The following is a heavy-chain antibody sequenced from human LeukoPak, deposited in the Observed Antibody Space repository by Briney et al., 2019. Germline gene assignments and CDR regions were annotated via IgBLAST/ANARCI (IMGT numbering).Heavy chain of an antibody. D-gene: IGHD2-2*01. Sequence: GASVTVSCKASGYTFTGYYMHWVRQAPGQGLDWMGWINPNSGGTNYAQKFQGWVTMTRDTSISTAYMELSRLRSDDTAVYYWARGGRTIRAFDIWGQGTMVTVSS. V-gene: IGHV1-2*04. CDR3: ARGGRTIRAFDI. J-gene: IGHJ3*02. CDR1: GYTFTGYY. CDR2: INPNSGGT.